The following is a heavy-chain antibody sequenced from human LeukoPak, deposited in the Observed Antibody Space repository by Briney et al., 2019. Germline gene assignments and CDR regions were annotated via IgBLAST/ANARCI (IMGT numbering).Heavy chain of an antibody. J-gene: IGHJ4*02. V-gene: IGHV3-30*04. D-gene: IGHD4-17*01. CDR2: ISNDGTKK. CDR1: GFIFNNYA. Sequence: GRSLRLSCAASGFIFNNYAMHWVRQAPGKGLEWVAVISNDGTKKNYADSVKGRCIISRDNSKNMLYLEMNSLRAEDTAVYYCAKDKVRDGDFDYWGQGTLVTVSS. CDR3: AKDKVRDGDFDY.